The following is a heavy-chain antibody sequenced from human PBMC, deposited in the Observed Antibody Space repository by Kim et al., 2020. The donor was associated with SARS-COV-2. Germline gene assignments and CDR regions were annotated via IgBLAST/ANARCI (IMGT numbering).Heavy chain of an antibody. Sequence: ASVKVSCKASGYTFTSYGISWVRQAPGQGLEWMGWISAYNGNTNYAQKLQGRVTMTTDTSTSTAYMELRSLRSDDTAVYYCASSTMVRGVIFYYFDYWGQGTLVTVSS. CDR1: GYTFTSYG. D-gene: IGHD3-10*01. CDR2: ISAYNGNT. J-gene: IGHJ4*02. V-gene: IGHV1-18*04. CDR3: ASSTMVRGVIFYYFDY.